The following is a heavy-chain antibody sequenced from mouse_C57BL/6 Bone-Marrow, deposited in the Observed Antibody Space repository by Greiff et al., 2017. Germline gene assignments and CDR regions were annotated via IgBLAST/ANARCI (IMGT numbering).Heavy chain of an antibody. D-gene: IGHD1-2*01. CDR1: GYAFSSYW. Sequence: QVQLQQSGAELVKPGASVKISCKASGYAFSSYWMNWVKQRPGKGLEWIGQIYPGDGVTNYNGKFKGKATLTADKSSSTAYMQLSSLTSEDSAVYFCARGFTTSSGVDYWGQGTTLTVSS. V-gene: IGHV1-80*01. CDR3: ARGFTTSSGVDY. CDR2: IYPGDGVT. J-gene: IGHJ2*01.